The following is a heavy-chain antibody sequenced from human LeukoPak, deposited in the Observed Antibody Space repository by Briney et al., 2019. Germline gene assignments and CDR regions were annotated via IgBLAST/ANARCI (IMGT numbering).Heavy chain of an antibody. CDR2: IYYSGST. CDR1: GGSISSYY. V-gene: IGHV4-59*01. J-gene: IGHJ4*02. CDR3: ARGGHYDSSGSLDY. D-gene: IGHD3-22*01. Sequence: SETLSLTCTVSGGSISSYYWSWIRQPPGNGLEWIGYIYYSGSTNYNPSLKSRVTISVDTSKNQFSLKLSSVTAADTAVYYCARGGHYDSSGSLDYWGQGTLVTVSS.